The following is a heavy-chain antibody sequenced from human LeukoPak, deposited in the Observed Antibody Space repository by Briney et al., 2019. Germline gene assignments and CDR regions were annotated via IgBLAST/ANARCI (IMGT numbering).Heavy chain of an antibody. CDR2: ISSSGSTI. V-gene: IGHV3-11*01. Sequence: GGSLRLSCAASGFTFSDYYMSWIRQAPGKGLEWASYISSSGSTIYYADSVKGRFTISRDNAMNSLYLQMNSLRAEDTAVYYCARDQDYYGSGSCLDYWGQGTLVTVSS. J-gene: IGHJ4*02. CDR1: GFTFSDYY. CDR3: ARDQDYYGSGSCLDY. D-gene: IGHD3-10*01.